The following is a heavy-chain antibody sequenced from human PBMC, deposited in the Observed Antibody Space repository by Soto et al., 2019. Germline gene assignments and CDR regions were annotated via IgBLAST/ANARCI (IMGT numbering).Heavy chain of an antibody. CDR1: GFTFSSYA. CDR2: ISSNGDNT. D-gene: IGHD7-27*01. Sequence: PGGSLRLSCSASGFTFSSYAMHWVRQSPGKGLEYVSVISSNGDNTYYADPVKDRFTISRDNSKNTLYLQMSSLRGEDTAVYYCAKDRDWGPHYYGMDVWGQGTTVTVSS. J-gene: IGHJ6*02. CDR3: AKDRDWGPHYYGMDV. V-gene: IGHV3-64D*06.